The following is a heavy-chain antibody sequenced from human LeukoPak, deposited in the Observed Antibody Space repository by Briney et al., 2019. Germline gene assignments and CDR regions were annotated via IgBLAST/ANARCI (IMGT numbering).Heavy chain of an antibody. CDR1: GYTFTSYG. V-gene: IGHV1-18*01. D-gene: IGHD2-2*01. CDR2: ISAYNGNT. J-gene: IGHJ5*02. Sequence: ASVKVSCKASGYTFTSYGISWVRQAPGQGLEWVGWISAYNGNTNYAQKLQGRVTMTTDTSTSTAYMELRSLRSDDTAVYYCARDTVVVPAAMPWFDPWGQGTLVTVSS. CDR3: ARDTVVVPAAMPWFDP.